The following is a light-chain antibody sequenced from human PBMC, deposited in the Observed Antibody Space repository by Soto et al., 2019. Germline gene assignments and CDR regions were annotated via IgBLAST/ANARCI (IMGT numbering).Light chain of an antibody. J-gene: IGLJ1*01. CDR1: SSDVGSYNL. V-gene: IGLV2-23*02. Sequence: QSALTQPASVSGSPGQSITISCTGTSSDVGSYNLVSWYQQHPGKAPKLMIYEVSKRPSGVSNRFSGSKSGNTASLTISGLQAEDEADYYCCSYAGSLFGTETKVTVL. CDR2: EVS. CDR3: CSYAGSL.